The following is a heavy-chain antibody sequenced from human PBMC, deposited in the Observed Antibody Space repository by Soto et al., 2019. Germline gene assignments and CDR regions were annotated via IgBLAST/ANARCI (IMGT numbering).Heavy chain of an antibody. CDR1: GYNFATYW. V-gene: IGHV5-51*03. D-gene: IGHD3-3*01. CDR3: ASAERPRCWIAYFDY. CDR2: IYPADSDT. Sequence: EVQLVQSGAEVRKPGESLKISCKGSGYNFATYWIGWVRQMPGKGLEWMGIIYPADSDTRYSPSFQGQVTISADKSINTASLQWSSLKASDTAIYYCASAERPRCWIAYFDYWGQGALVTVSS. J-gene: IGHJ4*02.